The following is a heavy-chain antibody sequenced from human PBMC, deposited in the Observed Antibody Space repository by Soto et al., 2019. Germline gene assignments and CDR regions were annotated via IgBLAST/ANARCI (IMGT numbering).Heavy chain of an antibody. CDR1: GGTFSSYA. V-gene: IGHV1-69*12. J-gene: IGHJ6*02. D-gene: IGHD3-22*01. CDR2: IIPIFGTA. Sequence: QVQLVQSGAEVKKPGSSVKVSCKASGGTFSSYAISWVRQAPGQGLEWMGGIIPIFGTANYAQKFQGRVTITAXXSXSXXYMELSSLRSEDTAVYYCASTPEPSIVVATHGMDVWGQGTTVTVSS. CDR3: ASTPEPSIVVATHGMDV.